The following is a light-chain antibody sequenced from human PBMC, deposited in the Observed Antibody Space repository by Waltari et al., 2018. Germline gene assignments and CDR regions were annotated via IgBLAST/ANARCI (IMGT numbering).Light chain of an antibody. Sequence: EIVMTQSPATLSVSPGERATLSCRASQSVSINLPWYRQKPGQAPRLLIYAASTRATGIPARFSGTGSGTEFSLTISSLQSEDVAVYYCQQYDNWPPYTCGQGTNLEIK. V-gene: IGKV3-15*01. CDR3: QQYDNWPPYT. CDR2: AAS. CDR1: QSVSIN. J-gene: IGKJ2*01.